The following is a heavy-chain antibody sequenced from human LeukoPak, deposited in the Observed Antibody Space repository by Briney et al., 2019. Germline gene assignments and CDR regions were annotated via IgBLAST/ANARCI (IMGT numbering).Heavy chain of an antibody. D-gene: IGHD2-15*01. J-gene: IGHJ4*02. Sequence: SETLSLTCTVSGGSISSSIYFWGWIRQPPGKGLEWMGSISYSGSTYYNPSLKSRVTISVGTSKNQFSLKLNSVTAADTAVYYCARSVNIVVEYYFDYWGQGTLVTVSS. V-gene: IGHV4-39*01. CDR3: ARSVNIVVEYYFDY. CDR1: GGSISSSIYF. CDR2: ISYSGST.